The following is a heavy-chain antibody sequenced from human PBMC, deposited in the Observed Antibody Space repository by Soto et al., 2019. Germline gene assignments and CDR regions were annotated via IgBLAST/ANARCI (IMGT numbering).Heavy chain of an antibody. J-gene: IGHJ3*02. Sequence: QMQLVQSGPEVKKPGTSVKVSCKASGFTFTSSAMQWVRQARGQRLEWIGWIVVGSGNTNYAQKFQERVSITRDMSTRTAYMELSSLRSEDTAVYDCAAGVTYDWNFDIWGQGTMVTVSS. CDR2: IVVGSGNT. CDR1: GFTFTSSA. V-gene: IGHV1-58*02. CDR3: AAGVTYDWNFDI. D-gene: IGHD1-1*01.